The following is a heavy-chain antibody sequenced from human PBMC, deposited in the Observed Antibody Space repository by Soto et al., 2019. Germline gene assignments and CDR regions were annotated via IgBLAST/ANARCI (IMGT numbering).Heavy chain of an antibody. V-gene: IGHV1-2*04. D-gene: IGHD2-15*01. J-gene: IGHJ6*03. Sequence: EASVKVSCKASGYTFTGYYMHWVRQAPGQGLEWMGWINPNSGGTNYAQKFQGWVTMTRDTSISTAYMELSRLRSDDTAVYYCARDSGYCSGGSCYLTPDYYYMDVWGKGTTVTVSS. CDR3: ARDSGYCSGGSCYLTPDYYYMDV. CDR1: GYTFTGYY. CDR2: INPNSGGT.